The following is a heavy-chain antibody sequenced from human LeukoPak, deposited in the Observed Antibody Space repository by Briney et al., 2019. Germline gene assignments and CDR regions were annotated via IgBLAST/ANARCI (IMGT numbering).Heavy chain of an antibody. D-gene: IGHD3-10*01. J-gene: IGHJ5*02. V-gene: IGHV1-46*01. CDR2: INPSGGST. CDR3: AAEYYYGSGSYSFWFDP. CDR1: GCTFTSYY. Sequence: ASVKVSCKASGCTFTSYYMHWVRQAPGQGLEWMGIINPSGGSTSYAQKFQGRVTMTRDTSTSTVYMELSSLRSEDTAVYYCAAEYYYGSGSYSFWFDPWGQGTLVTVSS.